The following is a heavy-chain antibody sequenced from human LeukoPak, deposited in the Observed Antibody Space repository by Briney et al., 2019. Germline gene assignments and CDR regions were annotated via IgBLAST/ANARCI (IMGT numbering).Heavy chain of an antibody. CDR2: ISSSSSSYSYT. CDR3: AREEGYFDY. CDR1: GFTFSSYS. J-gene: IGHJ4*02. V-gene: IGHV3-21*01. Sequence: GGSLRLSCAASGFTFSSYSMHWVRQAPGKGLEWVSSISSSSSSYSYTYYADSVQGRFTISRDNAKNTLLLQMNSLRAEDTAVYYCAREEGYFDYWGQGTLVTVSS.